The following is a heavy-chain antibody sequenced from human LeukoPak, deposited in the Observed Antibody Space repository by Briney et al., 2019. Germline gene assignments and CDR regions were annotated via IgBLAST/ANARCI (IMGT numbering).Heavy chain of an antibody. Sequence: GRSLRLSCAASGFTFSSYAMHWVRQAPGKGLEWVAVISYDGSNKYYADSVKGRFTISRDNSKNTLYLQMNSLRSDDTAVYYCARALGGVVVVPAAPQIIDYWGQGTLVTVSS. D-gene: IGHD2-2*01. CDR2: ISYDGSNK. CDR3: ARALGGVVVVPAAPQIIDY. J-gene: IGHJ4*02. V-gene: IGHV3-30-3*01. CDR1: GFTFSSYA.